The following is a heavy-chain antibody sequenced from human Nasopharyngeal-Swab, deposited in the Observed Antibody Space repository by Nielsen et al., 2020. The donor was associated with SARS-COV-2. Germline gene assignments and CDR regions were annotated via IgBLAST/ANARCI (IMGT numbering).Heavy chain of an antibody. D-gene: IGHD1-26*01. CDR2: ISYDGSNK. CDR3: ARDLGSHLDY. J-gene: IGHJ4*02. CDR1: GFTFSSYA. Sequence: GESLKISCAASGFTFSSYAMHWVRQAPGKGLEWVAVISYDGSNKYYADSVKGRFTISRDNSKNTLYLQMNSLRAEGTAVYYCARDLGSHLDYWGQGTLVTVSS. V-gene: IGHV3-30-3*01.